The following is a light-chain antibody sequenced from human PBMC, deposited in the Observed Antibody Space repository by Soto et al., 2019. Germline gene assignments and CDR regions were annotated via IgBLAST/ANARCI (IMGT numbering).Light chain of an antibody. Sequence: EIVLTQSPGTLSLSPGERATLSCRASQSVSSSYLAWYQQKPGQAPRLLIYGASSRATGIPDRFSGSGSGTDFTLTISRLEPEDGAVYYRPQYGSSTPRTCGQGTKV. CDR1: QSVSSSY. V-gene: IGKV3-20*01. CDR2: GAS. CDR3: PQYGSSTPRT. J-gene: IGKJ1*01.